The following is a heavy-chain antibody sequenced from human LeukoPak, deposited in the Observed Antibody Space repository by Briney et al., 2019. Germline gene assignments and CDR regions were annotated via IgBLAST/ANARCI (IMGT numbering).Heavy chain of an antibody. V-gene: IGHV4-38-2*01. D-gene: IGHD3-3*01. Sequence: PSETLSLTCAVSGYSISSGYYWGWIRPPPGKGLEWIGSIYYSGSTYYNPSLKSRVTISVDTSKNQFSLKLSSVTAADTAVYYCARHYDFWSGYYGIDYWGQGTLVTVSS. CDR3: ARHYDFWSGYYGIDY. J-gene: IGHJ4*02. CDR2: IYYSGST. CDR1: GYSISSGYY.